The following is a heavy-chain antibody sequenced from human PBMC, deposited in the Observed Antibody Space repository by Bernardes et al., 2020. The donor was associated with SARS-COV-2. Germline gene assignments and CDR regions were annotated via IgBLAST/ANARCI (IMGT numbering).Heavy chain of an antibody. J-gene: IGHJ4*02. Sequence: GGSLSLSCVAPGLSNNWMHWVRQAPGKGLVWVSRIEKDGSVIDYADSVRGRFTIFRDNARDTLYLQMDSLTADDTAVYYCARDFGGPSDYWGQGTLVTVSS. CDR1: GLSNNW. CDR2: IEKDGSVI. D-gene: IGHD2-15*01. V-gene: IGHV3-74*01. CDR3: ARDFGGPSDY.